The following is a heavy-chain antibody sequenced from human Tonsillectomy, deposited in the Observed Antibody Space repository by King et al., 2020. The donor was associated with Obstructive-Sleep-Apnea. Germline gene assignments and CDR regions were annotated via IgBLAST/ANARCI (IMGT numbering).Heavy chain of an antibody. CDR1: GGSINSYY. V-gene: IGHV4-59*01. Sequence: VQLQESGPRLVRPSETLSLTCTVSGGSINSYYWSWIRQPPGKGLEWIGYIFYSGSTNYSPSLKSRVTISVDTSKNQFSLKLSSVTAADTAVYYCAREKRDGYNWRGAFDYWGQGTLVTVSS. D-gene: IGHD5-24*01. J-gene: IGHJ4*02. CDR2: IFYSGST. CDR3: AREKRDGYNWRGAFDY.